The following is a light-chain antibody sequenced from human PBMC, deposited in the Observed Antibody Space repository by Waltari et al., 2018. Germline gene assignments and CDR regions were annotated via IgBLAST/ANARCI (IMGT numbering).Light chain of an antibody. V-gene: IGKV3-20*01. CDR1: QSVSSTN. J-gene: IGKJ1*01. CDR2: SAS. Sequence: ETVLTQSPGTLYLAPGERATVSCRASQSVSSTNLAWYKHKPGQAPRLLIYSASSRATGIPDRFSGSGSGTDFTLTISRLEPEDFAVYYCQQYGSSPLVTFGQGTKVEIK. CDR3: QQYGSSPLVT.